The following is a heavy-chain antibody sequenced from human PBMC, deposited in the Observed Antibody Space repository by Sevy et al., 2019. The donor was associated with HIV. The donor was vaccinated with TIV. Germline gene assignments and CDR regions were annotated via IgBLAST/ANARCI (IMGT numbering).Heavy chain of an antibody. V-gene: IGHV3-9*01. CDR1: GFTFDDYA. CDR2: ISWNSGSI. CDR3: AKDTLPYSSSWGYDAFDI. D-gene: IGHD6-13*01. J-gene: IGHJ3*02. Sequence: GGSLRLSCAASGFTFDDYAMHWVRQAPGKGLEWVSGISWNSGSIGYADSVKGGFTISRDNAKNSLYLQMNSLRAEDTALYYCAKDTLPYSSSWGYDAFDIWGQGTMVTVSS.